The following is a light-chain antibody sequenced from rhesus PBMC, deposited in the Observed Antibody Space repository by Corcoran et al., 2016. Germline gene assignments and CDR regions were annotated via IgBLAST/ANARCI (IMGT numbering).Light chain of an antibody. CDR1: QSVGSY. CDR3: HQSSNLST. Sequence: ETVMTQSPATLSLSPGERATLSCRASQSVGSYLAWYQQKPGQAPRLLINGASSRATGIPDRFSGRGSGTDFPLTIGSLEPEDVGVYFCHQSSNLSTFGGGTKVELK. CDR2: GAS. V-gene: IGKV3-24*04. J-gene: IGKJ4*01.